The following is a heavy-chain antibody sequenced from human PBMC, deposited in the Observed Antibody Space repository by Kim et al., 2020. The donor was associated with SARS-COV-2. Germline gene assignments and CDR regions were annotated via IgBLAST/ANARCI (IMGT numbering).Heavy chain of an antibody. Sequence: HSGSTNYTPSLKSRVTISVDTSKNQFSLKLSSVTAADTAVYYCAIRGGDYWGQGTLVTVSS. V-gene: IGHV4-34*01. CDR2: HSGST. J-gene: IGHJ4*02. CDR3: AIRGGDY. D-gene: IGHD3-16*01.